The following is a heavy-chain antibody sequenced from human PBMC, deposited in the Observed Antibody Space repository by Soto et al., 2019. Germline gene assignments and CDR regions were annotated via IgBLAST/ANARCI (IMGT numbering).Heavy chain of an antibody. D-gene: IGHD3-16*01. V-gene: IGHV3-9*01. CDR1: GFTFDDYA. CDR3: ANSGGRWVLTTFRC. Sequence: EVQLVESGGGLVQPGRSLRLSCEASGFTFDDYAMHWVRQAPGKGLEWVSGISWSGDTIAYADSVKGRFSISRDSANNSLYLQMNRLRTENTASHSCANSGGRWVLTTFRCWCLGALVTVAS. J-gene: IGHJ4*02. CDR2: ISWSGDTI.